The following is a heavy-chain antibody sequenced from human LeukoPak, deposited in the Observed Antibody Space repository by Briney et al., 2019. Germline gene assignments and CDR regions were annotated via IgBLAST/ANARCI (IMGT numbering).Heavy chain of an antibody. D-gene: IGHD6-13*01. CDR2: IYYSGST. J-gene: IGHJ4*02. Sequence: SETLSLTCTVSGGSISSYYWSWIRQPPGKGLEWIGYIYYSGSTNYNPSLKSRVTISVDTSKNQFSLKLSSVTAADTAVYYCARDSTEAAGPLDYWGQGTLVTVSS. CDR3: ARDSTEAAGPLDY. CDR1: GGSISSYY. V-gene: IGHV4-59*12.